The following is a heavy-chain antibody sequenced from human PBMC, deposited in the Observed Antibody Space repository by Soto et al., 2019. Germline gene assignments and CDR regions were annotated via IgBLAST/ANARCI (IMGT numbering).Heavy chain of an antibody. V-gene: IGHV3-30-3*01. Sequence: QVHLVEAGGDVVQPGRSLRLSCAASGFTFTSHAMHWVRQTPGEGLEWVAIISDYGTRKFYADSVQGRFSISRDNARNTLYLQMNSLTIEDTGIFYCARDIGVGGTRGIPDYWGQGTLVTVSS. J-gene: IGHJ4*02. CDR3: ARDIGVGGTRGIPDY. CDR1: GFTFTSHA. D-gene: IGHD2-15*01. CDR2: ISDYGTRK.